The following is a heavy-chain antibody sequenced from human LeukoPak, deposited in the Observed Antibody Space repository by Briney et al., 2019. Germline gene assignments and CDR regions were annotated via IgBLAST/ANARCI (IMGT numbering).Heavy chain of an antibody. D-gene: IGHD2-15*01. CDR2: INWNGGST. Sequence: GGSLRLSCAASGFTFDDYGVSWVRQAPGKGLEWVSGINWNGGSTGYADSVKGRFTISRDNAKNSLYLQMNSLRAEDTALYYCARGYCSGGSCYWSGAFFDYWGQGTLVTVSS. V-gene: IGHV3-20*04. CDR1: GFTFDDYG. J-gene: IGHJ4*02. CDR3: ARGYCSGGSCYWSGAFFDY.